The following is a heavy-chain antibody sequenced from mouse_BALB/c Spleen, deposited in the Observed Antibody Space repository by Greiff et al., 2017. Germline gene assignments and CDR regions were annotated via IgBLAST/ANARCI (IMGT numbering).Heavy chain of an antibody. CDR1: GYTFTDYE. D-gene: IGHD3-1*01. CDR3: TLFTGWDAMDY. J-gene: IGHJ4*01. Sequence: QVHVKQSGAELVRPGASVTLSCKASGYTFTDYEMHWVKQTPVHGLEWIGAIDPETGGTAYNQKFKGKATLTADKSSSTAYMELRSLTSEDSAVYYCTLFTGWDAMDYWGQGTSVTVSS. V-gene: IGHV1-15*01. CDR2: IDPETGGT.